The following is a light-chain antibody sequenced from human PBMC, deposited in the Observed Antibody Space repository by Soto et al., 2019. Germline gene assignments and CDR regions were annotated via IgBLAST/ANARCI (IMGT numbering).Light chain of an antibody. J-gene: IGKJ2*01. CDR3: QQYGNSPYT. V-gene: IGKV3D-20*01. CDR1: QSVSSSY. Sequence: EIVLTQSPATLSLSPGERATISCGASQSVSSSYLAWYQQKPGLAPRLLIYDASSSATGIPDRFSGSGSGRAYILTTSRLEPEDVAVYYCQQYGNSPYTFGQGTKLEIK. CDR2: DAS.